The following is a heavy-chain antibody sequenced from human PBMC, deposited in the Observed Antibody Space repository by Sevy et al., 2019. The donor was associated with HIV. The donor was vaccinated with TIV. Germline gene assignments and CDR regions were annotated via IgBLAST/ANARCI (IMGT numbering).Heavy chain of an antibody. CDR2: LSFECGEI. CDR3: AREGCTKPHDY. V-gene: IGHV3-23*01. Sequence: GGSLRLSCAASGFTFSKYSMSWVRQPPGKGLEWVSTLSFECGEINYADSVKGRFTISRDNSKSSVYLQMNNLRPDDTAVYYCAREGCTKPHDYWGQGTLVTVSS. D-gene: IGHD2-8*01. J-gene: IGHJ4*02. CDR1: GFTFSKYS.